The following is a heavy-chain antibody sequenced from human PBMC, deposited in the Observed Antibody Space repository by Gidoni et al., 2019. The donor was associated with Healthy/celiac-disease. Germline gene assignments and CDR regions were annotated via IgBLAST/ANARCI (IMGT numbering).Heavy chain of an antibody. D-gene: IGHD6-13*01. V-gene: IGHV5-51*01. CDR1: GYIFTSDW. CDR3: ASLVGIAAASGAFDI. CDR2: IYPGDSDT. Sequence: EVQLVPSGAEVKKPGASLKISCKGSGYIFTSDWIGWVRQMPGKGLEWMGIIYPGDSDTRYSPSFQGQVTISADKSISTAYLQWSSLKASDTAMYYCASLVGIAAASGAFDIWGQGTMVTVSS. J-gene: IGHJ3*02.